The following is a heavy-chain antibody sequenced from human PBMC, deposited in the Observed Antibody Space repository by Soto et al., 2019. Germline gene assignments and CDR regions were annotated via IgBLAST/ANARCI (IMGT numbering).Heavy chain of an antibody. CDR2: IWFDGSQK. J-gene: IGHJ4*02. CDR3: ARATITASWYIDY. Sequence: QVQLVESGGGVVQPGRSLRLSCASTGFTFSTSGFHWVRQAPGKGLEWVAIIWFDGSQKYYADSVKGRFTISRDDSKNTLYLQMNSMRAEDTAVYYCARATITASWYIDYWGQRTLVTVSS. D-gene: IGHD2-2*01. CDR1: GFTFSTSG. V-gene: IGHV3-33*01.